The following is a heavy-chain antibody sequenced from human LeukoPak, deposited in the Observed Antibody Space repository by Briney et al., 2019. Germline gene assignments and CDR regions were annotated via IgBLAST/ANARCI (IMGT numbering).Heavy chain of an antibody. J-gene: IGHJ6*02. CDR3: ARDGDPWKGWVWLRPYYYYGMDV. CDR2: IYHSGST. D-gene: IGHD5-12*01. V-gene: IGHV4-4*02. CDR1: GGSINSSNW. Sequence: SETLSLTCAVSGGSINSSNWWSWVRQPPGKGLEWIGEIYHSGSTKCNPSLKSRVTISVDKSKNQFSLKLNSVTAADTAVYYCARDGDPWKGWVWLRPYYYYGMDVWGQGTTVTVSS.